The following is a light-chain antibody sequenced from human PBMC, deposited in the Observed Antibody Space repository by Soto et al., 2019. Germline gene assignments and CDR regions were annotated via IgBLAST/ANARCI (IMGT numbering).Light chain of an antibody. Sequence: DIQMTQSPSSLSASVGDRVTITCRASQSISSYLNWYQQKPGKAPKLLIYAASSLQSGVPSRFSGSGSGTAFTLTISSLQPEDFATYYCQQSYSTPYTFRQGTKLEIK. CDR1: QSISSY. V-gene: IGKV1-39*01. CDR3: QQSYSTPYT. J-gene: IGKJ2*01. CDR2: AAS.